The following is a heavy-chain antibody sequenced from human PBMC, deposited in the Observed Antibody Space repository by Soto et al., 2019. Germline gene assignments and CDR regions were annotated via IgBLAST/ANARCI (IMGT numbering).Heavy chain of an antibody. CDR2: IYPGDSDT. CDR3: ARHGSEIVGPRTYLYYFYAMDV. J-gene: IGHJ6*02. Sequence: LGEPLKISRKGSGYRFTSYWIAWVRTIPVNGLKRMGIIYPGDSDTRYSPSFHDQFTISVDKSISTAYLQWSSLKASDTARYCCARHGSEIVGPRTYLYYFYAMDVWGQVSTVTVFS. CDR1: GYRFTSYW. D-gene: IGHD1-26*01. V-gene: IGHV5-51*01.